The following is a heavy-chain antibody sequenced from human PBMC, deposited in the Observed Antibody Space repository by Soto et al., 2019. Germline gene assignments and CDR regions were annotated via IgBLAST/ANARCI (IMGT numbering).Heavy chain of an antibody. J-gene: IGHJ6*02. CDR3: ARDLYGGDYYYYGMDV. V-gene: IGHV3-30*03. CDR2: ISYDGSNK. CDR1: GFTFSSYS. D-gene: IGHD4-17*01. Sequence: GGSLRLSCAASGFTFSSYSMNWVRQAPGKGLEWVAVISYDGSNKYYADSVKGRFTISRDNSKNTLYLQMNSLRAEDTAVYYCARDLYGGDYYYYGMDVWGQGTTVTVSS.